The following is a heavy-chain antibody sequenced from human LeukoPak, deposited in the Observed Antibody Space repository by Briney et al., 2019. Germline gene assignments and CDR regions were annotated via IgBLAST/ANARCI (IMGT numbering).Heavy chain of an antibody. J-gene: IGHJ5*02. Sequence: SETLSLTCTVSGGSIGSYYWSWIRQPPGKGLEWIGYIHDTGSTKYNPSLKSRVTISVDTSRNHLSLKLTSVSAADTAVYYCARGRSGGDWFDPWGQGTLVTVSS. CDR3: ARGRSGGDWFDP. CDR2: IHDTGST. CDR1: GGSIGSYY. V-gene: IGHV4-59*01. D-gene: IGHD3-10*01.